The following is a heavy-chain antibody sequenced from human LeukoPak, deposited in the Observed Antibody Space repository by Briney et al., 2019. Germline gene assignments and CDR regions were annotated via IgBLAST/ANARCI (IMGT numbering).Heavy chain of an antibody. CDR2: FSNNDVHST. J-gene: IGHJ4*02. V-gene: IGHV3-23*01. Sequence: GSLLLSCAASGFTFPTYAMSWVRPAPGKGLEGVSTFSNNDVHSTYYADSGKGRFTISRDSSKSTLYLQMNSLRAEDTAVYYCAKDGYCSSSSCYTKVDYWGQGTLVTVSS. CDR3: AKDGYCSSSSCYTKVDY. CDR1: GFTFPTYA. D-gene: IGHD2-2*02.